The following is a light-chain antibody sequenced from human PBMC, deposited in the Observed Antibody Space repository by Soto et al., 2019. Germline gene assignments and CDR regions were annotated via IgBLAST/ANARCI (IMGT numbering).Light chain of an antibody. V-gene: IGLV2-23*02. CDR1: SSDVGSYHL. Sequence: QSALTPPASVSGSPGQSITISCTGTSSDVGSYHLVSWYQQHPGKAPKLMIYEVSKRPSGVSNRFSGSKSGNTASLTISGLQAEDEADYYCCSYAGSSTLVFGGGTKVTVL. CDR3: CSYAGSSTLV. CDR2: EVS. J-gene: IGLJ2*01.